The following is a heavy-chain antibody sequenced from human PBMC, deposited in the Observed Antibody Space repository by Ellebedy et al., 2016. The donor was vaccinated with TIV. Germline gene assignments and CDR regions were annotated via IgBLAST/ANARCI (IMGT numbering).Heavy chain of an antibody. Sequence: MPGGSLRLSCSVSGGSISNYYWSWIRQPPGRGLEWIGYIHYSGSTKYNPSLESRVTISVDMSKNQFSLRLNSVTDAETAVYYCARGSWFDPWGQGTLVTVSS. CDR3: ARGSWFDP. CDR1: GGSISNYY. V-gene: IGHV4-59*01. D-gene: IGHD2-15*01. J-gene: IGHJ5*02. CDR2: IHYSGST.